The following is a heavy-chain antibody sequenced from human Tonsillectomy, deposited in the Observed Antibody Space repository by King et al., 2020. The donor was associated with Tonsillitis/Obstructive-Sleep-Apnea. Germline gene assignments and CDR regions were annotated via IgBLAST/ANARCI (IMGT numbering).Heavy chain of an antibody. CDR2: IWYDGSHK. V-gene: IGHV3-33*01. CDR1: GFTFSSFG. Sequence: VQLVESGGGVVQPGRSLRLSCATSGFTFSSFGLHWVRQAPGKGLEWVAVIWYDGSHKYYADSVKGRFNISRDNSMNTVYLEMDSLRAEDTAVYYCARDWWDNSRSRIFPLDYWGQGTLVTVSS. J-gene: IGHJ4*02. D-gene: IGHD1/OR15-1a*01. CDR3: ARDWWDNSRSRIFPLDY.